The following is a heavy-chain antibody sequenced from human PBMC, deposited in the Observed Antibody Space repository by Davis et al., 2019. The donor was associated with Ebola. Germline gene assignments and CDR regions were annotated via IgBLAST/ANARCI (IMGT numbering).Heavy chain of an antibody. CDR1: GYSFTSYW. V-gene: IGHV5-51*01. CDR3: ALLPYRSSWNDGFDF. CDR2: IYPGDSDT. D-gene: IGHD1-1*01. Sequence: GESLKISCKGFGYSFTSYWIGWVRQMPGKGLEWMGIIYPGDSDTRYSPSFQGQITISADRSIDTAYLQWSSLKASDTAIYYCALLPYRSSWNDGFDFWGQGTMVTVSS. J-gene: IGHJ3*01.